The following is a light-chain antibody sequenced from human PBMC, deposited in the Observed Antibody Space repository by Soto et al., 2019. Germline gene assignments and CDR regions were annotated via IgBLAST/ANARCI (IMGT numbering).Light chain of an antibody. CDR1: QSVSNY. Sequence: IVMTQSPATLSVSPGESATLSCRASQSVSNYLAWYQHKPGQAPRLLIYDASNRATGIPARFSGSGSGTDFTLTISSLEPEDSAVYYCQQRSNWPPYSFGQGTKLEIK. V-gene: IGKV3-11*01. CDR3: QQRSNWPPYS. CDR2: DAS. J-gene: IGKJ2*03.